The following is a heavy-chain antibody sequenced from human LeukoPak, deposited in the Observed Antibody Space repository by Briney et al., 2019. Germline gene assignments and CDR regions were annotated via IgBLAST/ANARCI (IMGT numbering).Heavy chain of an antibody. CDR1: GFTFSSYA. D-gene: IGHD3-3*01. CDR2: ISGSGGST. Sequence: PGGSLRLSCAASGFTFSSYAMSWVRQAPGRGLEWVSAISGSGGSTYYADSVKGRFTISRDNSKNTLYLQMNSLRAEDTAVYYCAKSRGSFWAFDYWGQGTLVTVSS. V-gene: IGHV3-23*01. CDR3: AKSRGSFWAFDY. J-gene: IGHJ4*02.